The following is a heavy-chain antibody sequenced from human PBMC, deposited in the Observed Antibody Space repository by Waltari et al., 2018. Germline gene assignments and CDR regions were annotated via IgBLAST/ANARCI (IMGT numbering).Heavy chain of an antibody. Sequence: EVQVVESGGGLVQPGKSLTLSCVFAGFTFENFAMQWVRQVPGKGLEWISAIAWNSARKDYADSVLGRFIISRDNSKKSLYLQMDNLRPDDTAIYYCAKDLSHSSSGGMDVWGQGTTVTVSS. J-gene: IGHJ6*02. D-gene: IGHD3-22*01. V-gene: IGHV3-9*01. CDR2: IAWNSARK. CDR3: AKDLSHSSSGGMDV. CDR1: GFTFENFA.